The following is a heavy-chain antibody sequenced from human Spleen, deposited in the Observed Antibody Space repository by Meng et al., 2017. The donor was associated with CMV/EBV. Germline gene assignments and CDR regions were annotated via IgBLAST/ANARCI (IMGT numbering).Heavy chain of an antibody. V-gene: IGHV3-9*01. D-gene: IGHD6-13*01. CDR1: GFTFADYP. Sequence: GGSLRLSCAASGFTFADYPMHWVRQAPGKGLEWVSGISWNSGSIGYADSVKGRFIISRDNAKNSLHLQMNSLRVEDTALYYCASIGAGAHDYWGQGTLVTVSS. J-gene: IGHJ4*02. CDR3: ASIGAGAHDY. CDR2: ISWNSGSI.